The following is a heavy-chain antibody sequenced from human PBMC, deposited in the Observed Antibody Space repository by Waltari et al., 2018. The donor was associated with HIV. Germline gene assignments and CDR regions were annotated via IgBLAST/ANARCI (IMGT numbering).Heavy chain of an antibody. Sequence: QVQLVQSGAEVKKPGASVKVSCKASGYTFTGYYMHWVRQAPGQGLEWMGRINPNSGGTNYAQKVQGRVTMTRDTSISTAYMELSRLRSDDTAVYYCAREVPYSGSPQEWFDPWGQGTLVTVSS. J-gene: IGHJ5*02. V-gene: IGHV1-2*06. CDR1: GYTFTGYY. CDR2: INPNSGGT. D-gene: IGHD1-26*01. CDR3: AREVPYSGSPQEWFDP.